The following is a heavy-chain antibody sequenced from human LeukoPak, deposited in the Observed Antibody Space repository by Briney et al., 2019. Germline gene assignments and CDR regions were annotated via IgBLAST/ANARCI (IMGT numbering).Heavy chain of an antibody. CDR1: GGSISSGGYS. V-gene: IGHV4-30-2*05. J-gene: IGHJ4*02. Sequence: SETLSLTCAVSGGSISSGGYSWSWIRQPPGKGLEWIGYIYHSGSTYYNPSLKSRVTISVDTSKNQFSLKLSSVTAADTAVYYCARGPFCSGGSCYGTCDYWGQGTLVIVSS. CDR2: IYHSGST. D-gene: IGHD2-15*01. CDR3: ARGPFCSGGSCYGTCDY.